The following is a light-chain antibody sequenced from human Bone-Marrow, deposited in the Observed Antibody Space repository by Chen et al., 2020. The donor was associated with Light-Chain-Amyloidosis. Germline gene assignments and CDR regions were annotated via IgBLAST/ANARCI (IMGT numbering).Light chain of an antibody. CDR3: QSADSSGTYEVI. J-gene: IGLJ2*01. CDR2: RDT. V-gene: IGLV3-25*03. CDR1: DLPTKY. Sequence: SYELTQPPSVSVYPGQPARITCSGDDLPTKYAYWYQQKPGQAPVLVIQRDTERPSGISERFCGSSSGTTATLTISGVQAEDEADYHCQSADSSGTYEVIFGGGTKLTVL.